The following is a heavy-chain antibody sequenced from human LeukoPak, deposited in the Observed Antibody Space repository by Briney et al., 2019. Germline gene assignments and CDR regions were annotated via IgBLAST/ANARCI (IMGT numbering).Heavy chain of an antibody. Sequence: SAVNVSCKASGYTFTGYYMHWVRQAPGQGLEWMGRINPNSGGTNYAQKFQVRVTMTRDTSISTAYMELSRLRSDDTAVFYCARVGRYCSGGSCYWLLDFDYWGQGTLVTVSS. CDR3: ARVGRYCSGGSCYWLLDFDY. J-gene: IGHJ4*02. V-gene: IGHV1-2*06. CDR2: INPNSGGT. D-gene: IGHD2-15*01. CDR1: GYTFTGYY.